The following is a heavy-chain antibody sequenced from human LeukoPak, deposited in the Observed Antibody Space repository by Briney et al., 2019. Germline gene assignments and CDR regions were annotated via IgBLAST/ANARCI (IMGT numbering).Heavy chain of an antibody. D-gene: IGHD3-10*01. J-gene: IGHJ3*02. CDR3: ARVYSYYGSGSYGRAFDI. Sequence: GGSLRLSCAASGFTFSSYEMHWVRQAPGKGLEWVSYISSSGSTIYYADSVKGRFTISRDNAKNSLYLQMNSLRAEDTAVYYCARVYSYYGSGSYGRAFDIWGQGTMVTVSS. CDR1: GFTFSSYE. V-gene: IGHV3-48*03. CDR2: ISSSGSTI.